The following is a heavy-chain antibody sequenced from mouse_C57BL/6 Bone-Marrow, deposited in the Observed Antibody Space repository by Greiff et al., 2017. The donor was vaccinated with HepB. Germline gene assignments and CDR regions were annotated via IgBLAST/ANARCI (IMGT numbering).Heavy chain of an antibody. J-gene: IGHJ3*01. V-gene: IGHV1-64*01. CDR1: GYTFTSYW. D-gene: IGHD2-2*01. CDR2: IHPNSGST. Sequence: QVQLQQPGAELVKPGASVKLSCKASGYTFTSYWMHWVKQRPGQGLEWIGMIHPNSGSTNYNEKFKSKATLTEDKSSSTAYMQLSSLTSEDSAVYYCARPLWLRRGFAYWGQGTLVTVSA. CDR3: ARPLWLRRGFAY.